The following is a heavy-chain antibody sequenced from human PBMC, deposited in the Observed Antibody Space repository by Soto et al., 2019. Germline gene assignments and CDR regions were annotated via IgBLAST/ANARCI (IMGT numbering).Heavy chain of an antibody. CDR2: IKQDGSEK. CDR3: ARDFYGGFSYGPGDN. Sequence: PWGSLLVFCEASVFTFWVDLMSLVRQAPVKGLEWVANIKQDGSEKQYLDSVSGRFTISRDNSKNSVYLQMNSLRAEDTALYYCARDFYGGFSYGPGDNWGQGTLVTVSS. J-gene: IGHJ4*02. V-gene: IGHV3-7*01. CDR1: VFTFWVDL. D-gene: IGHD2-15*01.